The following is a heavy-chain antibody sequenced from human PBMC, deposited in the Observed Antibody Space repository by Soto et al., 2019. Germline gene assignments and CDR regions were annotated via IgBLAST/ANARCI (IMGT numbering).Heavy chain of an antibody. CDR1: CVSISSGARY. D-gene: IGHD3-22*01. V-gene: IGHV4-31*03. Sequence: LSLTCTVSCVSISSGARYCTWIRPPPGKGLEWIGYIYHSGSTYYNPSLKSRVIISVDTSKNQFSLRLRSVTAADTAVYYCARAASFYYDNTGYYHFDYWGQGSLVTVSS. CDR2: IYHSGST. J-gene: IGHJ4*02. CDR3: ARAASFYYDNTGYYHFDY.